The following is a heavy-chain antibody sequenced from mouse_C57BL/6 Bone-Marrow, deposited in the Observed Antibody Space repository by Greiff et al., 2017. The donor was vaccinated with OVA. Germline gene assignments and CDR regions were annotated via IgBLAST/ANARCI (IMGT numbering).Heavy chain of an antibody. D-gene: IGHD1-1*01. CDR1: GYTFTDYY. J-gene: IGHJ2*01. V-gene: IGHV1-19*01. CDR3: ARKGYYGSSYVFDY. Sequence: EVQLQQSGPVLVKPGASVKMSCKASGYTFTDYYMNWVKQSHGKSLEWIGVINPYNGGTSYNQKFKGKATLTVDKSSSTAYMELNSLTSEDSAVYYCARKGYYGSSYVFDYWGQGTTLTVSS. CDR2: INPYNGGT.